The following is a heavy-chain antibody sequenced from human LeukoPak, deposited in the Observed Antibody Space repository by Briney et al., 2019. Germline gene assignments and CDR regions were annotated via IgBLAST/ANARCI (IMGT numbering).Heavy chain of an antibody. V-gene: IGHV1-2*06. D-gene: IGHD6-19*01. CDR1: GYTFTDYY. CDR3: ARDYSSGWYVY. Sequence: ASVKVSYKASGYTFTDYYMHWVRQAPGQGLEWMGRINPYSGGTNYAQKFQGRVTMTRDTSISTAYMVLSRLKSDDTAVYYCARDYSSGWYVYWGQGTLVTVSS. J-gene: IGHJ4*02. CDR2: INPYSGGT.